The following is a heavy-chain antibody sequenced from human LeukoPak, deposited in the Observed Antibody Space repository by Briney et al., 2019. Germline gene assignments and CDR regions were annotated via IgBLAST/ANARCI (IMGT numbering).Heavy chain of an antibody. Sequence: PSQSLSLTCTVSGASISSSFWTWIRHPPGKGVEWIGYIYYSGTTNYKPSLKSRVTISVETSKNQFSLKLRSVTAADTAVYYCARVTGYMIEDYFDYWGQGTLVTVSS. CDR2: IYYSGTT. CDR1: GASISSSF. D-gene: IGHD3-22*01. J-gene: IGHJ4*02. CDR3: ARVTGYMIEDYFDY. V-gene: IGHV4-59*01.